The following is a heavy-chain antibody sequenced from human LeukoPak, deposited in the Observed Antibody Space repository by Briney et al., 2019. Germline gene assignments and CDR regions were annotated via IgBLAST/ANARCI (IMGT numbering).Heavy chain of an antibody. CDR3: ARGFSYGYGY. CDR2: INHSGST. J-gene: IGHJ4*02. CDR1: GGSFSGYY. D-gene: IGHD5-18*01. Sequence: PSETLSLTCAVYGGSFSGYYWSWIRQPPGKGLEWVAEINHSGSTNYNPSLKSRVTISVDTSKNQFSLKLSSVTAADTAVYYCARGFSYGYGYWGQGTLVTVSS. V-gene: IGHV4-34*01.